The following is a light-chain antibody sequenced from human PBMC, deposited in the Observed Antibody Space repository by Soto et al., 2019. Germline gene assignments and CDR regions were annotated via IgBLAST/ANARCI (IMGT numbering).Light chain of an antibody. CDR2: DAS. V-gene: IGKV3-11*01. J-gene: IGKJ1*01. CDR3: QQRSTTWT. CDR1: QSVSSY. Sequence: EIVLTQSPATLSLSPGERATLSCRASQSVSSYLAWYQRKPGQAPRLLIYDASNRATGIPARFSGSGSGTDFTRTISSLEPEDFAVYYCQQRSTTWTFGQGTKVEIK.